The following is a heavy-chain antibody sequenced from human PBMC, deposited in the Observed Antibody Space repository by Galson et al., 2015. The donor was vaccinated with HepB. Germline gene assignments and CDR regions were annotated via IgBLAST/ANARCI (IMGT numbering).Heavy chain of an antibody. CDR3: AKDLLGGDY. V-gene: IGHV3-23*01. CDR2: ISESNNRT. CDR1: GFTSQA. D-gene: IGHD2-15*01. J-gene: IGHJ4*02. Sequence: SLRLSCAASGFTSQAMCWVRQAPEKGLEWVAGISESNNRTYYADSVKGRFTISRDSSKNTLYLYMSSLRAEDTAIYYCAKDLLGGDYWGLGTLVTVSS.